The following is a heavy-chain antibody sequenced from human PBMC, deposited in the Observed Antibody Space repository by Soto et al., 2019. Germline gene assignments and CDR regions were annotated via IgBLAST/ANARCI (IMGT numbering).Heavy chain of an antibody. D-gene: IGHD6-13*01. J-gene: IGHJ6*02. Sequence: GGSLRLSCAASGFTFSSYAMHWVRQAPGKGLEWVAVISYDGSNKYYADSVKGRFTISRDNSKNTLYLQMNSLRAEDTAVYYCARVAQQLRCYYYYYGMDVWGQGTTVTVSS. CDR2: ISYDGSNK. V-gene: IGHV3-30-3*01. CDR3: ARVAQQLRCYYYYYGMDV. CDR1: GFTFSSYA.